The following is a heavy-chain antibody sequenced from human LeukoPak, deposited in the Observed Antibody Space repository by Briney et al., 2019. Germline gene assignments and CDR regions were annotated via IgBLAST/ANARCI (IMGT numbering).Heavy chain of an antibody. Sequence: GGSLRLSCAASGFTFTTYTMNWVRQAPGKGLEWVSYISSSGSTIYYADSVKGRFTISRDNAKNSLYLQMNSLRAEDTAVYYCARDLGDGYNPFDYWGQGTLVTVSS. CDR2: ISSSGSTI. CDR3: ARDLGDGYNPFDY. CDR1: GFTFTTYT. D-gene: IGHD5-24*01. J-gene: IGHJ4*02. V-gene: IGHV3-48*04.